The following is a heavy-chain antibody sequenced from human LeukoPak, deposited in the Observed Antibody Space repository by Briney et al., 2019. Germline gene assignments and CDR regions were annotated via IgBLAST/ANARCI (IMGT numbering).Heavy chain of an antibody. Sequence: PGGSLRLSCAASGFTFSSYGMHWVRQAPGKGLEWVAVISYDGSNKYYADSVKGRFTISRDNSKNTLYLQMNSLRAEDTAVYYCAKGGYGGSWLLVFYWGQGTLVTVSS. CDR1: GFTFSSYG. J-gene: IGHJ4*02. CDR2: ISYDGSNK. V-gene: IGHV3-30*18. CDR3: AKGGYGGSWLLVFY. D-gene: IGHD2-15*01.